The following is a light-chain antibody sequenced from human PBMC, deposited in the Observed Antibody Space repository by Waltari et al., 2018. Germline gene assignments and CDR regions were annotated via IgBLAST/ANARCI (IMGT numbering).Light chain of an antibody. CDR2: EVY. CDR3: SSYASTNSHV. V-gene: IGLV2-14*01. J-gene: IGLJ1*01. CDR1: SSDVGGYNY. Sequence: QSALTQPASVSGSPGQSISISCTGTSSDVGGYNYVSWYQHHPAKAPTLVIFEVYIRPSGVSARFSGSKSGNTASRTISGLQADDESDYYCSSYASTNSHVFGTGTRVTVL.